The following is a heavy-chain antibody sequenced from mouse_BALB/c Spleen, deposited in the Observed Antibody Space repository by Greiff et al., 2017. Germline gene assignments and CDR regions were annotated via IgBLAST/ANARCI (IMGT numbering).Heavy chain of an antibody. CDR2: IRNKANGYTT. Sequence: EVKLVESGGGLVQPGGSLRLSCATSGFTFTDYYMSWVRQPPGKALEWLGFIRNKANGYTTEYSASLKGRFTISRDNSQSILYLQMNTLRAEDSATYYCARDIMAFDYWGQGTTLTVSS. J-gene: IGHJ2*01. V-gene: IGHV7-3*02. CDR3: ARDIMAFDY. CDR1: GFTFTDYY.